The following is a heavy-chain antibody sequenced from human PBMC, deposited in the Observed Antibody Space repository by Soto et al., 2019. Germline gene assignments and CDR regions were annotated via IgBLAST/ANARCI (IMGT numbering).Heavy chain of an antibody. CDR2: IYYSGST. CDR3: ARDPPGFHSAFDF. D-gene: IGHD4-4*01. J-gene: IGHJ4*02. Sequence: SETLSLTCTVSGGSISSGGYYWSWIRQHPGKGLEWIGYIYYSGSTYYNPSLKSRVTISVDTSKNQFSLKLNSVTPEDTAIYYCARDPPGFHSAFDFWGQGTLVTVSS. CDR1: GGSISSGGYY. V-gene: IGHV4-31*03.